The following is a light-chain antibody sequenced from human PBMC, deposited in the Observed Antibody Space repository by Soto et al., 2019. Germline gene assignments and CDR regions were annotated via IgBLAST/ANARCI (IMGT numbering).Light chain of an antibody. CDR3: QSYDSSLSGSV. CDR2: GTT. J-gene: IGLJ3*02. V-gene: IGLV1-40*01. Sequence: QSVLTQPPSVSGAPGQRVTISCTGSSSNIGATYHVHWYQQLPGTAPKLLIYGTTNRPSGVPDRFSGSKSGTSASLAITGLQAEDEADYWCQSYDSSLSGSVFGGETKLTVL. CDR1: SSNIGATYH.